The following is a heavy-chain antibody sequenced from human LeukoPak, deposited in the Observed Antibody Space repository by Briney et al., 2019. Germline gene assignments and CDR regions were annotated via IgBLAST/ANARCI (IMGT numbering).Heavy chain of an antibody. CDR2: IYTSGST. J-gene: IGHJ5*02. CDR1: GGSISSYY. Sequence: SETLSLTCTVSGGSISSYYWSWIRQPAGKGLEWIGRIYTSGSTYYNPSLKSRVTMSVDTSKNQFSLKLSSVTAADTAVYYCARARVSTMVRGVIEWFDPWGQGTLVTVSS. CDR3: ARARVSTMVRGVIEWFDP. D-gene: IGHD3-10*01. V-gene: IGHV4-4*07.